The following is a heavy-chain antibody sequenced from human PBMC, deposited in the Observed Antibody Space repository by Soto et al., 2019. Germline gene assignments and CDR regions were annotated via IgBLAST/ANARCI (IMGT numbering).Heavy chain of an antibody. CDR2: IKSNGDGGTP. CDR1: GFSFNNVW. CDR3: VRILQYFGAPRAYFDL. V-gene: IGHV3-15*01. D-gene: IGHD3-10*01. J-gene: IGHJ2*01. Sequence: PGGSLRLSCAASGFSFNNVWMSWVRQTPGKGLEWVGRIKSNGDGGTPDYAAPLKGRVTISRDDSTNTLGLQMNNVKSEDTGVYFCVRILQYFGAPRAYFDLWGRGTLVTSP.